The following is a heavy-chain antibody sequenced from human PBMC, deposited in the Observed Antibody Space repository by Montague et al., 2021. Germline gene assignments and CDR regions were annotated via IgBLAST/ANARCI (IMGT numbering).Heavy chain of an antibody. CDR2: IYYSGST. CDR3: ARFFTVRPHGLFDP. V-gene: IGHV4-61*03. CDR1: GGSLSSGNHW. Sequence: SETLSLTCTVSGGSLSSGNHWWSWIRQPPGRRLEWIGYIYYSGSTFYSPSFSTRVTLLVDTSKNHFSLRLRSVTAADTAVYYCARFFTVRPHGLFDPWGHGTLVTVSS. D-gene: IGHD4-17*01. J-gene: IGHJ5*02.